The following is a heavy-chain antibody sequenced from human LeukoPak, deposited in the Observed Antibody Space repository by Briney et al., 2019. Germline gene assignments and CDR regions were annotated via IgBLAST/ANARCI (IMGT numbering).Heavy chain of an antibody. D-gene: IGHD3-22*01. V-gene: IGHV3-23*01. Sequence: GGSLRLSCAASGFTFSSYAMSWVRQAPGKGLEWVSAISGSGGSTYYADSVKGRFTISRDNSKNTLYLQMSSLRAEDTAVYYCAKDYIDDSSGLNAFDIWGQGTMVTVSS. J-gene: IGHJ3*02. CDR1: GFTFSSYA. CDR2: ISGSGGST. CDR3: AKDYIDDSSGLNAFDI.